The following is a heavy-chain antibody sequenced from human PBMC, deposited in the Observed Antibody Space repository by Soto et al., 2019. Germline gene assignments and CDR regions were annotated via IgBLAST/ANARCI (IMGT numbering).Heavy chain of an antibody. CDR1: GYTFTSNY. CDR2: INPTGDNK. V-gene: IGHV1-46*01. Sequence: ASVKVSCKASGYTFTSNYVHWVRQAPGQGLEWMAVINPTGDNKAYAPKFEGRLTLTTDTSTSTMYMELSSLRSDDTAVYYCARAPLGIIVAPDFWGQGTLVTVSS. D-gene: IGHD3-22*01. CDR3: ARAPLGIIVAPDF. J-gene: IGHJ4*02.